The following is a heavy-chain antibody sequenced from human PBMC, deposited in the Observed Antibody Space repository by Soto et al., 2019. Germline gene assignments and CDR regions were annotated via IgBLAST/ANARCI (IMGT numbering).Heavy chain of an antibody. CDR3: AKELSPYSSSWFDY. CDR2: ISGSGGTT. CDR1: GFTFSNYA. Sequence: PGGSLRLSCAASGFTFSNYAMGWVRQAPGKGLEWVSSISGSGGTTYYADSVKGRFTISRDNSKNTVYLQMNSLRAEDTAVYYCAKELSPYSSSWFDYWGQGTLVTVSS. V-gene: IGHV3-23*01. J-gene: IGHJ4*02. D-gene: IGHD6-13*01.